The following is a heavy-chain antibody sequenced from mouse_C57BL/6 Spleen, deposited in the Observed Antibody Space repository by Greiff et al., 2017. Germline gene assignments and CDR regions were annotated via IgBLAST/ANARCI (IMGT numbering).Heavy chain of an antibody. V-gene: IGHV1-64*01. CDR2: IHPNSGST. CDR3: ARSYEYDRAWFAY. CDR1: GYTFTSYW. Sequence: QVQLQQPGAELVKPGASVKLSCKASGYTFTSYWMHWVKQRPGQGLEWIGMIHPNSGSTNYNEKFKSKATLTVDKSSSTAYMQLSSLTSEDSAVYYCARSYEYDRAWFAYWGQGTLVTVSA. J-gene: IGHJ3*01. D-gene: IGHD2-4*01.